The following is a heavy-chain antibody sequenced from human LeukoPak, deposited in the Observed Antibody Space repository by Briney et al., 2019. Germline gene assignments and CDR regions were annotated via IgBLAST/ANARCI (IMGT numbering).Heavy chain of an antibody. J-gene: IGHJ4*02. Sequence: PGGSLRLSCAASGFTFSSYSMNWVRQAPGKGLEWVANIKQDGSEKYYVDSVKGRFTISRDNAKNSLYLQMNSLRAEDTAVYYCARRSDQLLLDYWGQGTLVTVSS. V-gene: IGHV3-7*01. CDR2: IKQDGSEK. D-gene: IGHD2-2*01. CDR3: ARRSDQLLLDY. CDR1: GFTFSSYS.